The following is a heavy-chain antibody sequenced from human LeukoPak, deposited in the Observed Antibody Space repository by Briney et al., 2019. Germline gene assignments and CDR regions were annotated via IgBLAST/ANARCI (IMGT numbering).Heavy chain of an antibody. CDR3: ARGDYGDYFRYYYYYMDV. J-gene: IGHJ6*03. D-gene: IGHD4-17*01. CDR1: GGSFSGYY. CDR2: INHSGST. V-gene: IGHV4-34*01. Sequence: SETLSLTCAVYGGSFSGYYWSWIRQPPGKGLEWIGEINHSGSTNYNPSLKSRVTISVDTSKNQFSLKLSSVAAADTAVYYCARGDYGDYFRYYYYYMDVWGKGTTVTVSS.